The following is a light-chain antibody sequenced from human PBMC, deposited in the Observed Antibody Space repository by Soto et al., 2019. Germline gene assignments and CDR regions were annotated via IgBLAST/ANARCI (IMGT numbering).Light chain of an antibody. Sequence: DIQMTQSPSSLSASVGARVTITCPASQDITDYLTWFQQIPGKAPKLLISDASNLETGVPSRFSGSGSGTDFSFTISSLQPEDIATYFCQQYDNFPLTFGGGNKVDIK. CDR1: QDITDY. J-gene: IGKJ4*01. CDR3: QQYDNFPLT. CDR2: DAS. V-gene: IGKV1-33*01.